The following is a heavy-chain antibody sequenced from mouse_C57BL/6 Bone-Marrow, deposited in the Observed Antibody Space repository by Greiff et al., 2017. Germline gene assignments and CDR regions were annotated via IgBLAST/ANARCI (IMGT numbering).Heavy chain of an antibody. D-gene: IGHD1-1*01. CDR3: ARNSREPPYGSSSFDY. CDR2: IWTGGGT. CDR1: GFSLTSYA. V-gene: IGHV2-9-1*01. Sequence: VQGVESGPGLVAPSQSLSITCTVSGFSLTSYAISWVRQPPGKGLEWLGVIWTGGGTNYNSALKSRLSISKDNSKSQVFLKMNSLQTDDTARYYCARNSREPPYGSSSFDYWGQGTTLTVSS. J-gene: IGHJ2*01.